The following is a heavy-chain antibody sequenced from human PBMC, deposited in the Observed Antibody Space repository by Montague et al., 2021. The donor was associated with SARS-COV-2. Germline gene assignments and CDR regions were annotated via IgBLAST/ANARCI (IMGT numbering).Heavy chain of an antibody. V-gene: IGHV4-59*02. J-gene: IGHJ3*02. CDR2: FYSVGST. D-gene: IGHD1-14*01. CDR3: ARGTMTADAFDI. CDR1: GASVGSSV. Sequence: SETLSLTCTVSGASVGSSVWGWIRQSPGKGLEWIAYFYSVGSTDYNPSLKSRATISRDTSKNQFSLNVRSVTAADTAVYYCARGTMTADAFDIWGQGTMVTVSS.